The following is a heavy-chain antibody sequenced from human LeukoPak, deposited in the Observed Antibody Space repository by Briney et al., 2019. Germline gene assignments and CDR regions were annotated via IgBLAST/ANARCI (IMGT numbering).Heavy chain of an antibody. J-gene: IGHJ2*01. CDR1: GGSFSGYY. CDR2: INHSGST. D-gene: IGHD5-12*01. V-gene: IGHV4-34*01. Sequence: SETLSLTCAVYGGSFSGYYWSWIRQPPGKGLEWIGEINHSGSTNYNPSLKSRVTISVDTSRNQFSLKLSSVTAADTAVYYRARGRRGATITLWYFDLWGRGTLVTVSS. CDR3: ARGRRGATITLWYFDL.